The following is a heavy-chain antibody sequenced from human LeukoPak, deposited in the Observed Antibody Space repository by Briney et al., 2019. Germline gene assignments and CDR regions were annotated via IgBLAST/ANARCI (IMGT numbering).Heavy chain of an antibody. Sequence: SVKVSCKASGGTFSSYAISWVRQAPGQGLEWMGGIIPIFGTANYAQKFQGRVTITADESTSTAYMELSSLRSEDTAVYYCARDFVVVAATSYYYYYYGMDVWGQGTTVTVSS. J-gene: IGHJ6*02. V-gene: IGHV1-69*01. CDR3: ARDFVVVAATSYYYYYYGMDV. CDR1: GGTFSSYA. CDR2: IIPIFGTA. D-gene: IGHD2-21*02.